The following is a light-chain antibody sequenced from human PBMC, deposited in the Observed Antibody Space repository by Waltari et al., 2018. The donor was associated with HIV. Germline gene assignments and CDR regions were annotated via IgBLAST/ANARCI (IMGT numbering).Light chain of an antibody. J-gene: IGLJ2*01. CDR2: QGS. V-gene: IGLV3-1*01. CDR1: KLADKF. CDR3: QAWDANHAV. Sequence: TQPPSVSVPSGQTASIPCSGEKLADKFPCWYQKKPGQPPILLVYQGSRRPSGIPERFSASTSANTATLTIRGAQPLDAADYFCQAWDANHAVFGGGTTLTVL.